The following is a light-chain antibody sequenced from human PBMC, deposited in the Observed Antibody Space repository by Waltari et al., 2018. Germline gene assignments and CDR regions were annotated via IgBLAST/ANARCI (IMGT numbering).Light chain of an antibody. CDR3: SSYTRTSTVI. J-gene: IGLJ2*01. V-gene: IGLV2-14*03. CDR2: DVT. Sequence: QSALTQPASVSGSPGQSITISCTGTSSDVGAYNSISWYQQHPGKAPKLMIYDVTNRPSGFSHRFSGSKSGNTASLTISGLQAEDEADYYCSSYTRTSTVIFGGGTKLTVL. CDR1: SSDVGAYNS.